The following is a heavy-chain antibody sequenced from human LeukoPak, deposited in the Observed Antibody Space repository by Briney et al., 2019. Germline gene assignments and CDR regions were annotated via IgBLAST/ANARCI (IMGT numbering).Heavy chain of an antibody. D-gene: IGHD6-19*01. V-gene: IGHV3-23*01. CDR2: ISGSGGST. CDR1: GFAFGVHA. Sequence: GGSLRLSCVGSGFAFGVHAMSWVRQAPGKGLEWVSAISGSGGSTYYADSVKGRFTISRDNSKNTLYLQMNSLRAEDTAVYYCARSVARYFDYRGQGTLVTVSS. J-gene: IGHJ4*02. CDR3: ARSVARYFDY.